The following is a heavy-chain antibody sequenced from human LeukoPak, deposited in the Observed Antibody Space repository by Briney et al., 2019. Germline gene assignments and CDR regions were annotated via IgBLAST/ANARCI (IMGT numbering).Heavy chain of an antibody. J-gene: IGHJ4*02. CDR2: IYYSGST. V-gene: IGHV4-39*01. Sequence: SETLSLTCTVFGGSISSSSYYWGWIRQPPGKGLEWIANIYYSGSTNYNPSLKSRVTISVDTSKNQVSLKLSSVTAADTAVYYCASRFHYSSGWYSDYWGQGTLVTVSS. D-gene: IGHD6-19*01. CDR1: GGSISSSSYY. CDR3: ASRFHYSSGWYSDY.